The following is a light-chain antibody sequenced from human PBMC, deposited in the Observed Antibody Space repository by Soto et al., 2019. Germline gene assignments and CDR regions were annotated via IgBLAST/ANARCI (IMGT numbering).Light chain of an antibody. J-gene: IGLJ1*01. Sequence: QSVLTQPASVSGSPGQSITISCTGTSSDVGSYNLVSWYQHHPGKTPKLMIYEGSGRPSGVSNRFSASKSGNTASLTISGLQAEDGAEYYCCSYETSSTYVFGSGTQVTLL. CDR1: SSDVGSYNL. CDR3: CSYETSSTYV. V-gene: IGLV2-23*01. CDR2: EGS.